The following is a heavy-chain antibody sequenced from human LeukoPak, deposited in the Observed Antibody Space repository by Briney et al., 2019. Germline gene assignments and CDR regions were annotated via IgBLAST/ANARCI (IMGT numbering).Heavy chain of an antibody. J-gene: IGHJ3*02. CDR2: IYYGGST. V-gene: IGHV4-59*08. Sequence: PSETLSLTCTVSGGSISSYYWSWIRQPPGKGLEWIGYIYYGGSTNYNPSLKSRVTISVDTSKNQFSLKLSSVTAADTAVYYCARQKEYCGGDCYFDAFDTWDQGTMVTVSS. D-gene: IGHD2-21*02. CDR1: GGSISSYY. CDR3: ARQKEYCGGDCYFDAFDT.